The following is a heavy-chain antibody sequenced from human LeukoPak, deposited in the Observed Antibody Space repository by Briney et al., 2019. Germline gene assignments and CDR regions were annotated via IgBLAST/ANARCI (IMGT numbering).Heavy chain of an antibody. CDR3: AMKYCSGGSCYDSWPLDY. D-gene: IGHD2-15*01. CDR1: GFTFGKYW. CDR2: ISYDGSNK. V-gene: IGHV3-30*03. Sequence: GGSLRLSCVASGFTFGKYWMSWVRQAPGKGLEWVAVISYDGSNKYYADSVKGRFTISRDNSKNTLYLQMNSLRAEDTAVYYCAMKYCSGGSCYDSWPLDYWGQGTLVTVSS. J-gene: IGHJ4*02.